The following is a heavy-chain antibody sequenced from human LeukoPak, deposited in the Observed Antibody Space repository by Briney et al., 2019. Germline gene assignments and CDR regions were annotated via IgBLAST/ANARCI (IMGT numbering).Heavy chain of an antibody. J-gene: IGHJ4*02. CDR3: AGIWYFGDNNWRYFDY. D-gene: IGHD1-20*01. Sequence: PGGSLRLSCAASGFTFSNHWMSWVRQAPGKGLEWVANIDPDGSETQYVGSVKGRFTISRDNAKNSLYLQMNSLRPEDTATYHCAGIWYFGDNNWRYFDYWGQGTLVTVSS. CDR2: IDPDGSET. V-gene: IGHV3-7*01. CDR1: GFTFSNHW.